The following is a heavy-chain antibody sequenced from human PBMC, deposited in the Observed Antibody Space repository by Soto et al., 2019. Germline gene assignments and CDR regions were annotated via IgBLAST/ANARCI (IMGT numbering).Heavy chain of an antibody. CDR1: RLTFSSYS. CDR2: ISSSSSYI. J-gene: IGHJ6*02. Sequence: PGGSPRLSCAASRLTFSSYSMNGGRQAPAKGLGWVSSISSSSSYIYYADSVKGRFTISRDNAKNSLYLQMNSLRAEDTAVYYCARGRAVGYYDSSGYYHPAYYYYGMDVWGQGTTVTVSS. CDR3: ARGRAVGYYDSSGYYHPAYYYYGMDV. D-gene: IGHD3-22*01. V-gene: IGHV3-21*01.